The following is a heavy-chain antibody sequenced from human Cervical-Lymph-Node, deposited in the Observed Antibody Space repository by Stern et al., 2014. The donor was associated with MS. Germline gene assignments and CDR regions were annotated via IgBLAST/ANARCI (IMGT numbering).Heavy chain of an antibody. J-gene: IGHJ4*02. V-gene: IGHV3-15*01. CDR1: GFTFSDAW. Sequence: QLLESGGGLVKPGGSLRLSCAASGFTFSDAWLSWVRQAPGKGLEWVGRIKSKTDGGTADYAAPVKGRFTISRDDSKNTLYLQMNSLKAEDTALYYCTTLYDMGYWGQGTLVTVSS. D-gene: IGHD3-16*01. CDR2: IKSKTDGGTA. CDR3: TTLYDMGY.